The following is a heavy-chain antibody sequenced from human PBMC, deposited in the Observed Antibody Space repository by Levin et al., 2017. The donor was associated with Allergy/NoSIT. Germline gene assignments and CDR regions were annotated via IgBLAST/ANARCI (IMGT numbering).Heavy chain of an antibody. D-gene: IGHD1-26*01. CDR2: ISYDGSNK. Sequence: LSLTCAASGFTFSSYAMHWVRQAPGKGLEWVAVISYDGSNKYYADSVKGRFTISRDNSKNTLYLQMNSLRAEDTAVYYCASGPGSSWPVDDYWGQGTLVTVSS. CDR3: ASGPGSSWPVDDY. J-gene: IGHJ4*02. CDR1: GFTFSSYA. V-gene: IGHV3-30*04.